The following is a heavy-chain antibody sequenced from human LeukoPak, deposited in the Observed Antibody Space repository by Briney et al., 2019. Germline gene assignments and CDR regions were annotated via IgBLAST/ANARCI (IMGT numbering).Heavy chain of an antibody. J-gene: IGHJ6*03. CDR2: IIPIFGTA. CDR3: ARGPYGDYRYYYYYYMDV. CDR1: GYTFTNYA. Sequence: SVKVSCKASGYTFTNYAMHWVRQAPGQGLEWMGGIIPIFGTANYAQKFQGRVTITADKSTSTAYMELSSLRSEDTAVYYCARGPYGDYRYYYYYYMDVWGKGTTVTVSS. V-gene: IGHV1-69*06. D-gene: IGHD4-17*01.